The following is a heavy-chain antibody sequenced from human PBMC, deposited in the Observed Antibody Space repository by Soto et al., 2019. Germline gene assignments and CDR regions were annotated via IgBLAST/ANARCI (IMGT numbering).Heavy chain of an antibody. D-gene: IGHD3-22*01. J-gene: IGHJ4*02. CDR2: IYYSGST. V-gene: IGHV4-39*01. Sequence: QLQLQESGPGLVKPSETLSLTCTVSGGSISSSSYYWSWIRQPPGKGLEWIGSIYYSGSTYYNPSLKSRVTISVDTSKNQFSLKLSSVTAADTAVYYCARNDYKPSYYDSSGYPTPNYFDYWGQGTLVTVSS. CDR3: ARNDYKPSYYDSSGYPTPNYFDY. CDR1: GGSISSSSYY.